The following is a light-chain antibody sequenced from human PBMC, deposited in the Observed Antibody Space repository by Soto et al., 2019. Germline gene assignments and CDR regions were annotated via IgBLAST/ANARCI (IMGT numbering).Light chain of an antibody. Sequence: QSALTQPPSASGSPGQSVTMSCTGTSSDVGDYTYVSWHQQHPGKAPKLIIYEVTKRPSGVPDRFSGSKSGNTASLTVSGLQTEDEAEYYCSSYAGSNNVLFGGGTKVTVL. J-gene: IGLJ2*01. CDR3: SSYAGSNNVL. CDR1: SSDVGDYTY. CDR2: EVT. V-gene: IGLV2-8*01.